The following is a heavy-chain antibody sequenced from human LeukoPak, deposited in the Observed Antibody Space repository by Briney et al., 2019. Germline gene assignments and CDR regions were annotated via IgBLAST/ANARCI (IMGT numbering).Heavy chain of an antibody. V-gene: IGHV1-69*05. Sequence: GSSVKVSCKASGGTFSTYAISWVRQAPGQGLEWMGGIIPIFGTANYAQKFQGRVTITTDESTSTAYMELSSLRSEDTAVYFCARVNIGGWYSLLGYWGQGTLVTVSS. CDR2: IIPIFGTA. CDR1: GGTFSTYA. CDR3: ARVNIGGWYSLLGY. D-gene: IGHD6-19*01. J-gene: IGHJ4*02.